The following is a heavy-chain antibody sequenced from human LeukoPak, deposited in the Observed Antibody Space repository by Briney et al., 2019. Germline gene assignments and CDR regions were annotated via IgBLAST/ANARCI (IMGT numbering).Heavy chain of an antibody. D-gene: IGHD3-3*01. V-gene: IGHV3-53*01. Sequence: PGGSLRLSCAASGFTVSSNHMSWVRQAPGKGLEWVSVISRDGSTYYADSVKGRFTISRDKSKNTLYLQVNSLRAEDTAMYYCARVSSGTYSFDYWGRGTLVTVSS. CDR1: GFTVSSNH. J-gene: IGHJ4*02. CDR2: ISRDGST. CDR3: ARVSSGTYSFDY.